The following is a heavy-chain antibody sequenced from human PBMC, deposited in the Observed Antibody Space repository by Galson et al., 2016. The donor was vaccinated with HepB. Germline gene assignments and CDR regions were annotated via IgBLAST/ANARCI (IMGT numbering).Heavy chain of an antibody. CDR1: GYSISTGYY. CDR3: ARDNSAMARGIIIRGEVDY. J-gene: IGHJ4*02. V-gene: IGHV4-38-2*02. CDR2: IFRSGTT. D-gene: IGHD3-10*01. Sequence: SETLSLTCSVSGYSISTGYYWGWIRQPPGKGLEWIGYIFRSGTTYYNPSLKSRVTLSLDTSKNQFSLKLASVTAADTAMDYCARDNSAMARGIIIRGEVDYRGQGTLVTVSS.